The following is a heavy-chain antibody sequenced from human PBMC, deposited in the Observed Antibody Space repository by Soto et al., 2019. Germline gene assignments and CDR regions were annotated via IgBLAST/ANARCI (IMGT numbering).Heavy chain of an antibody. CDR3: ARQGSNEYYYDGMDV. D-gene: IGHD3-10*01. V-gene: IGHV1-69*12. J-gene: IGHJ6*02. CDR1: GGTFSSYA. CDR2: IIRIFGTP. Sequence: QVQLVQSGAEVKKPGSSVKVSCKASGGTFSSYAINWVRQAPGPGLEWMGGIIRIFGTPDYAQRFQGRVTITADESTGTAYMELSSLRSEDTAVYYCARQGSNEYYYDGMDVWGQGTTVTVSS.